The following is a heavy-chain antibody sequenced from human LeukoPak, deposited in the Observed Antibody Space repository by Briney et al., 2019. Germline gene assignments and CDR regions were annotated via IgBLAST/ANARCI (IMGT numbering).Heavy chain of an antibody. CDR2: ISYDGNLK. CDR1: GFKFSNYA. Sequence: GGSLRLSCAASGFKFSNYAMHWVRQAPGKGLEWVAVISYDGNLKHYGDSVQGRFTISRDNPKNTLYLQMNSLRAEDTAVFYCARVPTGRSQGPYYFDYWGQGTLVTVSS. J-gene: IGHJ4*02. CDR3: ARVPTGRSQGPYYFDY. D-gene: IGHD3-10*01. V-gene: IGHV3-30*03.